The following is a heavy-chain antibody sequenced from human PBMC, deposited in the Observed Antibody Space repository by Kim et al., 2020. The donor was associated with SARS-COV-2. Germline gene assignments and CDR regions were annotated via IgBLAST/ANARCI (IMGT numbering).Heavy chain of an antibody. J-gene: IGHJ4*02. Sequence: SNKYFADSVKGRFTISRDNSKNTLYLQMNSLRVEDTAVYYCARVGGGGVYWGQGTLVTVSS. V-gene: IGHV3-30-3*01. D-gene: IGHD2-15*01. CDR2: SNK. CDR3: ARVGGGGVY.